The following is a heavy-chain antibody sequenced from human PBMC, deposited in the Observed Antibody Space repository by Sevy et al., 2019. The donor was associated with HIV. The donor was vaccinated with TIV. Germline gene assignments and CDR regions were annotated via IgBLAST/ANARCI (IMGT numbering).Heavy chain of an antibody. CDR2: ISFDGGHK. V-gene: IGHV3-30*03. Sequence: GGSLRLSCVASAFTFSTYGMHWVRQAPGKGLEWVSVISFDGGHKYYADSVKGRGTVSRDNSKNTLNLQMNSLRAEDTAVYYCARDLRPHLLYSDFWSGYSGMDVWGQGTTVTVSS. CDR1: AFTFSTYG. D-gene: IGHD3-3*01. J-gene: IGHJ6*02. CDR3: ARDLRPHLLYSDFWSGYSGMDV.